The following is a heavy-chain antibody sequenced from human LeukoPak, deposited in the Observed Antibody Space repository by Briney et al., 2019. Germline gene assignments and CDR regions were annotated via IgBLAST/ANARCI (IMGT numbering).Heavy chain of an antibody. V-gene: IGHV4-30-2*01. CDR2: IYHSGST. J-gene: IGHJ4*02. Sequence: SLTLSLTCTVSGGSISSGGYYWSWIRRPPGKGLEWIGYIYHSGSTYYNPSLKSRVTISVDRSKNQFSLKLSSVTAGDTAVYYCASTIWSGYYFDYWGQGTLVTVSS. D-gene: IGHD3-3*01. CDR1: GGSISSGGYY. CDR3: ASTIWSGYYFDY.